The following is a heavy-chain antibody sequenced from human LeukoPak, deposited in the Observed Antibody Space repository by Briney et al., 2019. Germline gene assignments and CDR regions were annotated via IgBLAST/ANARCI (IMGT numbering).Heavy chain of an antibody. CDR3: VRGLGLRYPLDY. CDR1: GFTFSSYA. D-gene: IGHD5-12*01. CDR2: ISSNGGST. Sequence: GRSLRLSCAASGFTFSSYAMHWVRQAPGKGLEYVSAISSNGGSTYYANSVKGRFTISRDNSKNTLYLQVGSLRAEDMAVYYCVRGLGLRYPLDYWGQGTLVTVSS. V-gene: IGHV3-64*01. J-gene: IGHJ4*02.